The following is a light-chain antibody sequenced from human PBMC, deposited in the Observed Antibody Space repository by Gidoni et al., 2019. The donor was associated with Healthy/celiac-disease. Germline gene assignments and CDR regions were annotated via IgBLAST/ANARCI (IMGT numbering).Light chain of an antibody. CDR1: QSVSSN. CDR3: QQYNNWLRT. J-gene: IGKJ1*01. Sequence: EIVMTQSPATLSVSPGERATLSCRARQSVSSNLAWYQQKPGQAPRPPIYGASTRATGIPARFSGSGSGTEFTLTISSLQSEDFAVYYCQQYNNWLRTFGQGTKVEIK. CDR2: GAS. V-gene: IGKV3-15*01.